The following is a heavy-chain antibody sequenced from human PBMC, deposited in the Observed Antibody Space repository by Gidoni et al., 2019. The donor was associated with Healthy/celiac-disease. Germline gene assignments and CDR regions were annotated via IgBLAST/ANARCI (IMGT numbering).Heavy chain of an antibody. CDR1: GFTFSSYA. D-gene: IGHD3-22*01. CDR3: AREFWTKRNYDSSGYYFDFFDY. V-gene: IGHV3-30-3*01. J-gene: IGHJ4*02. Sequence: QVQLVESGGGVVQPGRSLRLSCAASGFTFSSYAMHWVRQAPGKGLEWVAVISYDGSNKYYADSVKGRFTISRDNSKNTLYLQMNSLRAEDTAVYYCAREFWTKRNYDSSGYYFDFFDYWGQGTLVTVSS. CDR2: ISYDGSNK.